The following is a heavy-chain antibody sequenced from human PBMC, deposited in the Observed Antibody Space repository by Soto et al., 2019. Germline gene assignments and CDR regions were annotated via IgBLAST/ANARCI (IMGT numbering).Heavy chain of an antibody. D-gene: IGHD3-22*01. J-gene: IGHJ4*02. V-gene: IGHV4-31*03. CDR2: IYYSGST. CDR3: ARVPSSGNHFDY. Sequence: PSETLALTCTVSGGCISSGGDYGSWIRQHPGKGLEWIGYIYYSGSTYYNPSLKSRVTISVDTSKNQFSLKLSSVTAADTAVYYCARVPSSGNHFDYWGQGTLVTVSS. CDR1: GGCISSGGDY.